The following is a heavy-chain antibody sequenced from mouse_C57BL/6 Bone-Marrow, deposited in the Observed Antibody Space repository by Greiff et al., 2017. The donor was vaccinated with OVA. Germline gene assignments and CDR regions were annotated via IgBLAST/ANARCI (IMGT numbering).Heavy chain of an antibody. J-gene: IGHJ1*01. CDR1: GFTFSSYG. Sequence: EVKLVEPGGDLLKPGGSLKLSCAASGFTFSSYGMSWVRQTPDKRLGWVATISRGGRYTYYTDMVTGQFTISRDNDKSTLYLQMSSLKSWDTAVYYCASHYYGSSYDWGQGTTLTVSS. CDR3: ASHYYGSSYD. D-gene: IGHD1-1*01. CDR2: ISRGGRYT. V-gene: IGHV5-6*01.